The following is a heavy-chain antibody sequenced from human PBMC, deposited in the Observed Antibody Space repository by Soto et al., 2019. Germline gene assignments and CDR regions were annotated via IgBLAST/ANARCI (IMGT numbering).Heavy chain of an antibody. D-gene: IGHD5-12*01. J-gene: IGHJ4*02. CDR2: IYYSGST. CDR1: GGFIRNYY. Sequence: SETLSLTCTVSGGFIRNYYWGWIRQPPGKRLEWIGNIYYSGSTNYNPSLKSRVTISVDTPKNQFSLTVISVTAADTAMYYCVRHAQWIIRAYWGQGSLVTVSS. CDR3: VRHAQWIIRAY. V-gene: IGHV4-59*01.